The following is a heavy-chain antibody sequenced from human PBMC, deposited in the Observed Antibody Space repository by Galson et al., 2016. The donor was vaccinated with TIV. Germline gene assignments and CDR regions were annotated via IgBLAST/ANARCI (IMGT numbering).Heavy chain of an antibody. Sequence: SVKVSCKASGGTFSSSAISWVRQAPGQGPECMGRIIPILGLTNYAQKFQGRVTITADTSTNIAYMELSSLRSEDTAVYFCAFTMTTITSVDYWGQGTLVTVSS. D-gene: IGHD4-11*01. J-gene: IGHJ4*02. CDR1: GGTFSSSA. V-gene: IGHV1-69*04. CDR3: AFTMTTITSVDY. CDR2: IIPILGLT.